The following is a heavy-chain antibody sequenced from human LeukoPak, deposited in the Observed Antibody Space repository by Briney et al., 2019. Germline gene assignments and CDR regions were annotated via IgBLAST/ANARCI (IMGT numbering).Heavy chain of an antibody. J-gene: IGHJ4*02. D-gene: IGHD6-19*01. Sequence: GGSLRLSCAASGFTFSSYAMSWVRQAPGKGLEWVSAISGSGGSTYYADSVKGRFTISRDNSKNTLYLQMNSLRAEDTAVYYCAKDSGIAVAGTLDHWGQGTLVTVSS. V-gene: IGHV3-23*01. CDR3: AKDSGIAVAGTLDH. CDR1: GFTFSSYA. CDR2: ISGSGGST.